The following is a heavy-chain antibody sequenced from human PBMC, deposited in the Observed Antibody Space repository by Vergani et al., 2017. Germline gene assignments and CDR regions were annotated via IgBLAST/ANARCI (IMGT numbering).Heavy chain of an antibody. J-gene: IGHJ5*02. CDR1: GFSFSGYW. D-gene: IGHD4-17*01. CDR3: ARDITASVKSPPHPDWFDP. V-gene: IGHV3-74*01. Sequence: EVQLVESGGGLIHPGGSLRLSCEGSGFSFSGYWMHWVRQSPEKGLVWVSRIKSDGSITSYADSVKGRFTISRDNVKNVLFLQMENLRAADTGVYFCARDITASVKSPPHPDWFDPWGQGSLVTVSS. CDR2: IKSDGSIT.